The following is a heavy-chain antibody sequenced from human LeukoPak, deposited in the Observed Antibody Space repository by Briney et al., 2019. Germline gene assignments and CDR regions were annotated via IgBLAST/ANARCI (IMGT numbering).Heavy chain of an antibody. V-gene: IGHV4-30-2*01. D-gene: IGHD3-22*01. J-gene: IGHJ3*02. CDR3: ARSYYDTSGYSYDAFDI. Sequence: SQTLSLTCAVSGGSISSGVYSWTWVRQPPGKGLEWIGYIHHSRNTYYKSSLKGRITMSLDRSKNQFSLILTSVTAADTAVYFCARSYYDTSGYSYDAFDIWGQGTLVTVSS. CDR1: GGSISSGVYS. CDR2: IHHSRNT.